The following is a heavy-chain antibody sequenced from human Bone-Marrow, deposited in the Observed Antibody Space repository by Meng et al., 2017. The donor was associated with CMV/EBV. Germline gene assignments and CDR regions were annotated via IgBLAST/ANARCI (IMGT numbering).Heavy chain of an antibody. CDR3: AKDSSYIGYLIFDD. V-gene: IGHV3-74*01. J-gene: IGHJ4*02. Sequence: GESLKISCAASGFTFNTYWMHWVRQAPGKGLVWVSRITSDGSSTTYADSVKGRFTISRDNAKNTLYLQMNSLGAEDTAVYYCAKDSSYIGYLIFDDWGQGTRVTVYS. D-gene: IGHD1-1*01. CDR1: GFTFNTYW. CDR2: ITSDGSST.